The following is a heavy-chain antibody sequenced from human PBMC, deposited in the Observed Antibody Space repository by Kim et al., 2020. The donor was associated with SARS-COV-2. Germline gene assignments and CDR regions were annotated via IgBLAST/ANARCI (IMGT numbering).Heavy chain of an antibody. Sequence: YNPSLKSRVTISVDKSKNQFSLKLSSVTAADTAVYYCARDIPNNHYFDYWGQGTLVTVSS. J-gene: IGHJ4*02. V-gene: IGHV4-4*02. CDR3: ARDIPNNHYFDY. D-gene: IGHD2-2*02.